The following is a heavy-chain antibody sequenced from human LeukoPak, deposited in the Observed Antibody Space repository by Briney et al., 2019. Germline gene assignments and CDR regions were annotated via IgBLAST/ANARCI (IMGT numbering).Heavy chain of an antibody. CDR3: AREGYCTNGVCYSSYYFDY. Sequence: ASVTVSCKASGYTFTGYYMHWVRQAPGQGLEWMGWINPNSGGTNYAPKFQGRVTMTRDTSISTAYMELSRLRSDDTAVYYCAREGYCTNGVCYSSYYFDYWGQGTLVIVSS. D-gene: IGHD2-8*01. CDR2: INPNSGGT. J-gene: IGHJ4*02. CDR1: GYTFTGYY. V-gene: IGHV1-2*02.